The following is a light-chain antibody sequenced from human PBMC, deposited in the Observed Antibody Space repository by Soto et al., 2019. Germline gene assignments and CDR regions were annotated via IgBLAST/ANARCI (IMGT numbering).Light chain of an antibody. CDR3: QQCGSSST. J-gene: IGKJ5*01. CDR1: QSIRSN. Sequence: EIVMTQSPDTLSLSPGEGATLSCRVSQSIRSNLAWYQQRPGQAPRLLIYGASMRATGIPDRFSGSGSGTDFTLTISRLEPEDFAVYYCQQCGSSSTFGQGTRLEI. CDR2: GAS. V-gene: IGKV3-20*01.